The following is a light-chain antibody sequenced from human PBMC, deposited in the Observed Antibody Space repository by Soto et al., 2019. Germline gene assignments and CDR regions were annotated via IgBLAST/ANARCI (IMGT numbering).Light chain of an antibody. CDR1: SGDVGAYNY. CDR3: SSYAGNNNLV. V-gene: IGLV2-8*01. J-gene: IGLJ3*02. Sequence: QSALTQPPSASGSPGQSVALSSTGTSGDVGAYNYVSWYQQHPGKAPKLVIYEVSKRPSGVPDRFSGSQSGNTASLTVSGLQSEDEADYYCSSYAGNNNLVFGGGTKLTVL. CDR2: EVS.